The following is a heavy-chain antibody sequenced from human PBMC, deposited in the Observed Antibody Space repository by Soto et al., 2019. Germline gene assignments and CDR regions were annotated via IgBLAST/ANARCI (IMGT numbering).Heavy chain of an antibody. CDR1: GYTFTHYY. CDR3: ARDLAAGDH. D-gene: IGHD6-13*01. Sequence: QVQLVQSGAEVKKPGASVKLSCRTSGYTFTHYYIHWVRQAPGQGLEWLVIINPASGSTNYAQDFQGRVTLTMDTSTTTVYMDLSGLRAEDTAIFCCARDLAAGDHWGQGTLVTVSS. V-gene: IGHV1-46*01. CDR2: INPASGST. J-gene: IGHJ4*02.